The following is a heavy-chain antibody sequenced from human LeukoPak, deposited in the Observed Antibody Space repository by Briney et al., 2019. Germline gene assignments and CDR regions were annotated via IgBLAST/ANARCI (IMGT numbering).Heavy chain of an antibody. J-gene: IGHJ4*02. CDR2: ITSSSSTI. Sequence: GGSLRLSCAASGFTFTSYTMNWVRQAPGKGLEWVSYITSSSSTIYYVDSVKGRFTMSRDNAENSLYLQMNSLRAEDTAVYYCARNFDSWGQGTLVTVSS. V-gene: IGHV3-48*01. CDR1: GFTFTSYT. D-gene: IGHD2/OR15-2a*01. CDR3: ARNFDS.